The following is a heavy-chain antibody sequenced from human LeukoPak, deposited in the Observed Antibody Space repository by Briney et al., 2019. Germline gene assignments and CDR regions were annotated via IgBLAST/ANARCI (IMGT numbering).Heavy chain of an antibody. CDR2: ISYDGYDK. CDR1: GFTFNDYA. V-gene: IGHV3-30-3*01. Sequence: GGSLRLSCAASGFTFNDYAMYWVRQTPGKGLEWVTLISYDGYDKSYADSVRGRFTISRDNSKNTLYLQMNSLRAEDTAVYYCVKGRRYGSGSYPWYWGQGTLVTVSS. J-gene: IGHJ4*02. D-gene: IGHD3-10*01. CDR3: VKGRRYGSGSYPWY.